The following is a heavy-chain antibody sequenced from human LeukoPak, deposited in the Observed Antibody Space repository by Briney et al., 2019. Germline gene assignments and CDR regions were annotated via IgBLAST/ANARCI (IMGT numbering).Heavy chain of an antibody. CDR1: GYTFTSYG. D-gene: IGHD3-10*02. V-gene: IGHV1-18*01. CDR3: AREPRFGELFDAFDI. CDR2: ISAYNGNT. J-gene: IGHJ3*02. Sequence: ASVKVSCKASGYTFTSYGISWVRQAPGQGLEWMGWISAYNGNTNYAQKLQGRVTMTTDTSTSTAYMELRSLRSDDTAVYYCAREPRFGELFDAFDIWGQGTMVTVSS.